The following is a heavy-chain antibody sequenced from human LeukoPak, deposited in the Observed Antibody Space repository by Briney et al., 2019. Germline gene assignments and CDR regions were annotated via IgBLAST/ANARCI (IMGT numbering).Heavy chain of an antibody. CDR1: GFTVSSNY. Sequence: GGSLRLSCAASGFTVSSNYMSWVRQAPGKGLEWVSAISGSGGSTYYADSVKGRFTISRDNSKNTLYLQMNSLRAEDTAVYYCAKDKQQLVRHRNDYWGQGTLVTVSS. D-gene: IGHD6-13*01. V-gene: IGHV3-23*01. J-gene: IGHJ4*02. CDR3: AKDKQQLVRHRNDY. CDR2: ISGSGGST.